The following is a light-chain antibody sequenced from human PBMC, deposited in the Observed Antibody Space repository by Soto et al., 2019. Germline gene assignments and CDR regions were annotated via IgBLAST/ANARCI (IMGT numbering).Light chain of an antibody. J-gene: IGLJ1*01. V-gene: IGLV2-14*01. CDR3: SSYTSSGTLV. Sequence: QSALTQPASVSGSPGQSITVSCTGTSSDLGGYNYVSWYQHHPGKAPKLMIYEVSNRPSGVSNRFSGSKSGNTASLAISGLQAEDEADYYCSSYTSSGTLVFGTGTKLTVL. CDR1: SSDLGGYNY. CDR2: EVS.